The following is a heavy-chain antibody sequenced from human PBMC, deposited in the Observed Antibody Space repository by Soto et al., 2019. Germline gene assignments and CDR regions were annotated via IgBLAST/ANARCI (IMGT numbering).Heavy chain of an antibody. CDR2: IYWDDDK. CDR1: GFSLSTSGVG. D-gene: IGHD3-9*01. Sequence: QITLKESGPTLVKPTQTLTLTCTFSGFSLSTSGVGVGWIRQPPGKALEWLALIYWDDDKRYSPSLKSSLTTTKYTTKNQVVLTMTNTDPVDTATYYCAHRAHYDNLTGYDAFDIWGQGTMVTVSS. J-gene: IGHJ3*02. V-gene: IGHV2-5*02. CDR3: AHRAHYDNLTGYDAFDI.